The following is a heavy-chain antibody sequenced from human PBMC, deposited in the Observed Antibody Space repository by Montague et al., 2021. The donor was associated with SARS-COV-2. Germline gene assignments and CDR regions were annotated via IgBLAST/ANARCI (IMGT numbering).Heavy chain of an antibody. CDR1: GGSISGSSYY. Sequence: SGTLSLTCTVSGGSISGSSYYWGWIRQPPGKGLEWIGSIYYSGSTYYNPSLKSRVTISVDTSKNQFSLKLSSVTAADTAVYYRARQMGQSSIFGVVIQYYFDYWGQGTLVTVSS. J-gene: IGHJ4*02. CDR3: ARQMGQSSIFGVVIQYYFDY. V-gene: IGHV4-39*01. D-gene: IGHD3-3*01. CDR2: IYYSGST.